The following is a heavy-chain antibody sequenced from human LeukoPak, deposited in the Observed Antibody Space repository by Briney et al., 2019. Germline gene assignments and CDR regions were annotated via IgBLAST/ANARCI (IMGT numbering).Heavy chain of an antibody. J-gene: IGHJ4*02. CDR3: ARGGVLKSVDY. CDR2: IYDSGST. V-gene: IGHV4-59*11. CDR1: GGYLGSHY. Sequence: PSETLSLTCTVYGGYLGSHYWTWIRQPPGKGLEWIGYIYDSGSTYYHPSLKSRVTISVDTSKNQFSLRLSSATAADTAVYYCARGGVLKSVDYWGQGTLVTVSS. D-gene: IGHD3-16*01.